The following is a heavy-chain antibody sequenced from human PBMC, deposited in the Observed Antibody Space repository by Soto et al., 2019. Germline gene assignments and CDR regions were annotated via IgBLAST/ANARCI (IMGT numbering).Heavy chain of an antibody. V-gene: IGHV1-18*01. Sequence: QVQLEQSGAEVKKPGASVKVSCKASGYTFTSYGISWVRQAPGQGLEWMGRISAYNGNTNYAQKLPGRGTLATDTATGTAHMELRSLRSDDTAVYYCARVVGALGLWFDPWGQGTLVTVSS. D-gene: IGHD1-26*01. CDR3: ARVVGALGLWFDP. J-gene: IGHJ5*02. CDR1: GYTFTSYG. CDR2: ISAYNGNT.